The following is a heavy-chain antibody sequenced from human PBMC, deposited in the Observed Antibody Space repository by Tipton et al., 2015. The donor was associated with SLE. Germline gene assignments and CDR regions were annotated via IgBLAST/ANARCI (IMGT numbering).Heavy chain of an antibody. CDR2: ISYSGSS. CDR3: ARRAISGNWYFDL. D-gene: IGHD1-26*01. CDR1: GGSISSYY. V-gene: IGHV4-59*01. J-gene: IGHJ2*01. Sequence: TLSLTCTVSGGSISSYYWSWIRQPPGKGLEYIGYISYSGSSSSNSSLKSRVTISVDTSKKQFSLKLNSVTAADTAVYYCARRAISGNWYFDLWGRGTLVTVSS.